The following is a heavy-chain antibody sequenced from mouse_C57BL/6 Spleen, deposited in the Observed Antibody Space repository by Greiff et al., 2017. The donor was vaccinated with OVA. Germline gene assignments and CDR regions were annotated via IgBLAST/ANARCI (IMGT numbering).Heavy chain of an antibody. V-gene: IGHV6-3*01. J-gene: IGHJ2*01. CDR2: IRLKSDNYAT. CDR1: GFTFSNYW. Sequence: DVKLVESGGGLVQPGGSMKLSCVASGFTFSNYWMNWVRQSPEKGLEWVAQIRLKSDNYATHYAESVKGRFTISRDDSKRSVYLQINNLRAEDTGIYYCTAGFDYWGQGTTLTVSS. CDR3: TAGFDY.